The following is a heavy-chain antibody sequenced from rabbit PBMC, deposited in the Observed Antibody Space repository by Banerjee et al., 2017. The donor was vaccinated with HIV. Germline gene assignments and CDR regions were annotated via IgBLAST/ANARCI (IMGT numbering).Heavy chain of an antibody. CDR2: IYTGSSGST. J-gene: IGHJ4*01. V-gene: IGHV1S40*01. Sequence: QSLEESGGDLVKPGASLTLTCKASGFSYSGGYDMCWGRQAPGKGLEWIACIYTGSSGSTYYASWAKGRFTISKTSSTTVTLQMTSLTAADTATYFCARDLAGVIGWNFNLWGPGTLVTVS. CDR3: ARDLAGVIGWNFNL. CDR1: GFSYSGGYD. D-gene: IGHD4-1*01.